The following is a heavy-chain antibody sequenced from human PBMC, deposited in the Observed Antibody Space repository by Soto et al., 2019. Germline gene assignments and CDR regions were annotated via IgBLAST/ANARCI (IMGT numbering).Heavy chain of an antibody. D-gene: IGHD4-17*01. CDR2: IYYSGST. CDR3: ARVAGGATTVTPYYFDY. V-gene: IGHV4-59*08. Sequence: SETLSLTCTVSGGSISSYYWSWIRQPPGKGLEWIGYIYYSGSTNYTPSLKSPVTISVDTSKNQFSLKLSSVTAADTAVYYCARVAGGATTVTPYYFDYWGQGTLVTVSS. CDR1: GGSISSYY. J-gene: IGHJ4*02.